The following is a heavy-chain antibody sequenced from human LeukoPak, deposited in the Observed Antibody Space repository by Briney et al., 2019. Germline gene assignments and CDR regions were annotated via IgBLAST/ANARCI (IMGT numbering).Heavy chain of an antibody. CDR2: INHSGST. CDR1: GGSFSGYY. J-gene: IGHJ4*02. D-gene: IGHD3-3*01. Sequence: KTSETLSLTCAVYGGSFSGYYWSWIRQPPGKGLEWIGEINHSGSTNYNPSLKSRVTISVDTSKNQFSLKLSSVTAADTAVYYCERNFGVATFDYWGQGTLVTVSS. V-gene: IGHV4-34*01. CDR3: ERNFGVATFDY.